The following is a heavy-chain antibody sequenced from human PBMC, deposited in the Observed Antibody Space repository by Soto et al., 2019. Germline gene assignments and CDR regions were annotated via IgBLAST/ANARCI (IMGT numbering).Heavy chain of an antibody. CDR1: GFSLSTSGMC. J-gene: IGHJ6*02. D-gene: IGHD3-10*01. Sequence: SGPTLVNHKQTLTLTCTFWGFSLSTSGMCVSWIRQPPGKALEWLARIDWNDDKYYSTSLKTRLTISKDTSKNQVVLTMTNMDPVDTATYYCARIRNYGSGSSNYYYGMDVWGQGTTVTVSS. CDR3: ARIRNYGSGSSNYYYGMDV. V-gene: IGHV2-70*11. CDR2: IDWNDDK.